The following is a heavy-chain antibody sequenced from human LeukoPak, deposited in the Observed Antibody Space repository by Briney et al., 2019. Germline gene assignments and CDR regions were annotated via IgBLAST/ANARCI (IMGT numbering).Heavy chain of an antibody. J-gene: IGHJ3*02. CDR2: ITYSGKT. D-gene: IGHD3-16*01. CDR1: GGSISSTSYY. V-gene: IGHV4-39*01. CDR3: ARHAGVWETPEDAFDI. Sequence: PSETLSLTCTVSGGSISSTSYYWGWIRQPPGRGLEWIGSITYSGKTYDNPSLKSRVTISVERSRNQFSLKLTSVTAADTAVYYCARHAGVWETPEDAFDIWGQGTMVTVSS.